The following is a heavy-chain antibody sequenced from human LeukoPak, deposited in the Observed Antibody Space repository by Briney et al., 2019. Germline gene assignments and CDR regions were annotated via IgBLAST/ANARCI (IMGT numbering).Heavy chain of an antibody. Sequence: GGSLRLSCAASGFTFSNYAMSWVRQAPGKGLEWVSSISSSSSYIYYADSVKGRFTISRDNAKNSLYLQMNSLRAEDTAVYYCARAPVTTFPGAFDIWGQGTMVTVSS. J-gene: IGHJ3*02. CDR2: ISSSSSYI. D-gene: IGHD4-17*01. V-gene: IGHV3-21*01. CDR1: GFTFSNYA. CDR3: ARAPVTTFPGAFDI.